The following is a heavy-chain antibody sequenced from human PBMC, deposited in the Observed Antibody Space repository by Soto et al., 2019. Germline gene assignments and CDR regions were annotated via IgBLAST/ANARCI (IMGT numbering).Heavy chain of an antibody. V-gene: IGHV1-69*01. J-gene: IGHJ5*02. CDR2: IIPIFGTA. Sequence: QVQLVQSGAEVKKPGSSVKVSYKASGGTFSSYAISWVRQAPGQGLEWMGGIIPIFGTANYAQKFQGRVTITADESTSTAYMELSSLRSEDTAVYYGAIVVVAATRSRWFAPWCQGTLVTVSS. CDR1: GGTFSSYA. CDR3: AIVVVAATRSRWFAP. D-gene: IGHD2-15*01.